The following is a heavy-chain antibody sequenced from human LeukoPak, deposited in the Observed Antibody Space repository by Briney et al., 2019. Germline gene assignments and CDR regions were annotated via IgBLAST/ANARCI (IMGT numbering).Heavy chain of an antibody. CDR1: GFSLTS. Sequence: GGSLRLSCEASGFSLTSMDWVRQAPGKGLEWVSSISSSSAYIYYADSVRGRFTISRDNAKNSLYLQMNSLGAEDTAVYYCARELSSSGYYFDSWGQGNLVTVSS. CDR2: ISSSSAYI. CDR3: ARELSSSGYYFDS. D-gene: IGHD5-18*01. J-gene: IGHJ4*02. V-gene: IGHV3-21*01.